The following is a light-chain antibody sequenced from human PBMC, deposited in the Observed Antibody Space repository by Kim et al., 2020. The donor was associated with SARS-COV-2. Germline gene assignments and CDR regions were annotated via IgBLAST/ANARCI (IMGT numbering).Light chain of an antibody. CDR3: NSYTISGTSWV. Sequence: SITISCIGTSSDIGSYNLVSWYQQCPGKAPRLIIYEVSKRPSGVSNRFAAFKSGNTASLTISGLQAEDEADYYCNSYTISGTSWVFGGGTQLTVL. V-gene: IGLV2-14*02. CDR2: EVS. CDR1: SSDIGSYNL. J-gene: IGLJ3*02.